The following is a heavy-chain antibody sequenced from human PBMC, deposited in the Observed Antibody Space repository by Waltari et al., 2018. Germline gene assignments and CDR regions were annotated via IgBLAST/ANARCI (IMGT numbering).Heavy chain of an antibody. CDR1: GGTFSSYA. D-gene: IGHD3-22*01. CDR2: IIPIFGTA. V-gene: IGHV1-69*01. Sequence: QVQLVQSGAEVKKPGSSVKVSCKASGGTFSSYAISWVRQAPGQGLEWMGGIIPIFGTANYAQKVQGRGTITSDESTSTAYMELSSLRSEDTAVYYCAREGSNYYDSSGYYHFDYWGQGTLVTVSS. J-gene: IGHJ4*02. CDR3: AREGSNYYDSSGYYHFDY.